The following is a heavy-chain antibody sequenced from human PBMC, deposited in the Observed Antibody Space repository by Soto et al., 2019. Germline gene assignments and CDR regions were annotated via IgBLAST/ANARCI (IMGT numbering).Heavy chain of an antibody. CDR1: GGSIRSYY. CDR2: IYYSGST. CDR3: AREGAAAGNYFDY. V-gene: IGHV4-59*01. J-gene: IGHJ4*02. Sequence: KPSETLSLTCTVSGGSIRSYYWSWIRQPPGKGLEWIGYIYYSGSTNYNPSLKSRVTISVDTSKNQFSLKLSSVTAADTAVYYCAREGAAAGNYFDYWGQGTLVTVSS. D-gene: IGHD6-13*01.